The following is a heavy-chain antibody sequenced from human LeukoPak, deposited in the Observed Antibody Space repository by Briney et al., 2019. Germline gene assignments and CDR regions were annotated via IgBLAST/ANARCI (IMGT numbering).Heavy chain of an antibody. CDR3: ARNVGLAAATAAGAFDV. J-gene: IGHJ3*01. V-gene: IGHV4-30-2*01. CDR2: VYRSGST. CDR1: GGSVNTGGFS. D-gene: IGHD6-25*01. Sequence: SETLSLTCAVSGGSVNTGGFSWSWIRQPPGQGLEWIGYVYRSGSTLYNPSLHSRVVMSLDKSNNRFSLHLHSVTAADTAMYFCARNVGLAAATAAGAFDVWGQGTMVTVSS.